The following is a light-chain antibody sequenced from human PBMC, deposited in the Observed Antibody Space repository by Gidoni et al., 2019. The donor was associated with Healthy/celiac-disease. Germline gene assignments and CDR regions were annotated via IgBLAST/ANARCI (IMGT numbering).Light chain of an antibody. V-gene: IGLV2-14*01. Sequence: GSPGQSITISCTGTSSDVGGYNYVSWYQQNPGKAPKLMIYEVSNRPSGVSNRFSGSKSCNPASLTISGPQAEYEAAYYCSSYTSSSTLGVVFCGGTTLTVL. J-gene: IGLJ2*01. CDR3: SSYTSSSTLGVV. CDR1: SSDVGGYNY. CDR2: EVS.